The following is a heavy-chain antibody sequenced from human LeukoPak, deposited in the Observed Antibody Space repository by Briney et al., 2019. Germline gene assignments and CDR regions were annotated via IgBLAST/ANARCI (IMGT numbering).Heavy chain of an antibody. D-gene: IGHD4-17*01. CDR1: GYRFSPYW. CDR2: ISGSGDST. V-gene: IGHV3-23*01. Sequence: GGSLRLSCAASGYRFSPYWMSWVRQAPGKGLEWVSAISGSGDSTYYADSVKGRFTISRDNSKNTLYLQMNSLRAEDTAVYYCAKDPFLTVTTVFDYWGQGTLVTVSS. CDR3: AKDPFLTVTTVFDY. J-gene: IGHJ4*02.